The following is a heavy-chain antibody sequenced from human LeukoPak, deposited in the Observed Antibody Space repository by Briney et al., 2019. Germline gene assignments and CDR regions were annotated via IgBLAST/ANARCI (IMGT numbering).Heavy chain of an antibody. CDR3: AREKRLGYCSGGSCPYNYFDY. D-gene: IGHD2-15*01. Sequence: SQTLSLTCTVSGGSISSGGYHWSWIRQHPGKGLEWIGYIYYSGSTYYNPSLKSRVTISVDTSKNQFSLKLSSVTAADTAVYCCAREKRLGYCSGGSCPYNYFDYWGQGTLVTVSS. J-gene: IGHJ4*02. V-gene: IGHV4-31*03. CDR2: IYYSGST. CDR1: GGSISSGGYH.